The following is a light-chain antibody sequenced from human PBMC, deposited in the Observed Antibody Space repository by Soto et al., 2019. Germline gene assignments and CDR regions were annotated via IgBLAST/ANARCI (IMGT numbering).Light chain of an antibody. CDR2: GPG. CDR1: QSLSSSY. V-gene: IGKV3-20*01. CDR3: QHFDRSPPWT. Sequence: VLTQSPGTLSLSPGESATLSCRASQSLSSSYLAWYQQKPGQAPRLLLYGPGTRATGIPDRFSASESGTDFTLTIRRLEPGDSAVYYCQHFDRSPPWTFGQGTKVEIK. J-gene: IGKJ1*01.